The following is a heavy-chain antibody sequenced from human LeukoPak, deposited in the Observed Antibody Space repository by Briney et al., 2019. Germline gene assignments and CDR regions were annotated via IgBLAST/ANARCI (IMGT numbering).Heavy chain of an antibody. Sequence: ASVKVSCKASGYTFTSYDINWVRQATGQGLEWMGWMNPNSGNTGYAQKFQGRVTMTRDTSISTAYTELSRLRSDDTAVYYCARTVRGAYDYVWGSYSNWFDPWGQGTLVTVSS. J-gene: IGHJ5*02. CDR1: GYTFTSYD. CDR2: MNPNSGNT. D-gene: IGHD3-16*01. CDR3: ARTVRGAYDYVWGSYSNWFDP. V-gene: IGHV1-8*01.